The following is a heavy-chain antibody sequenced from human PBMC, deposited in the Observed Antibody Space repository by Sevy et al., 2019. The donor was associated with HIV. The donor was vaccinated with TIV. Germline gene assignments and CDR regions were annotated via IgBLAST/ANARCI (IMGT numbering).Heavy chain of an antibody. J-gene: IGHJ4*02. Sequence: SETLSLTCAVSGYSISSGYHWGWFRQPPGKGLEWLASIYHSGGSSYNPSLKSRLTISLDGPNNQFSLKLASLTAADTAVYYCARDLGSGGNSDYWGQGILVTVSS. CDR2: IYHSGGS. CDR1: GYSISSGYH. CDR3: ARDLGSGGNSDY. V-gene: IGHV4-38-2*02. D-gene: IGHD2-21*01.